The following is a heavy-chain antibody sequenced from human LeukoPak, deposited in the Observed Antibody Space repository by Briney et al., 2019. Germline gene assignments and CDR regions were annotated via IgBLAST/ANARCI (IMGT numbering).Heavy chain of an antibody. J-gene: IGHJ4*02. D-gene: IGHD2-21*02. CDR3: AREMGDSKYYFDY. CDR2: IIPTFGTA. Sequence: SVKVSCKASGGTFSSYAISWVRQAPGQGLEWMGGIIPTFGTANYAQKFQGRVTITADESTSTAYMELSSLRSEDTAVYYRAREMGDSKYYFDYWGQGTLVTVSS. V-gene: IGHV1-69*13. CDR1: GGTFSSYA.